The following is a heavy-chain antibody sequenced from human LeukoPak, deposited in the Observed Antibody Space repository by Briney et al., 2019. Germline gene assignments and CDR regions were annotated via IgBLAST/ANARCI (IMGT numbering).Heavy chain of an antibody. J-gene: IGHJ3*02. CDR3: ARGIVGATDAFDI. D-gene: IGHD1-26*01. CDR2: IYHSGST. V-gene: IGHV4-4*02. Sequence: SETLSLTCAVSGGSISSNNWWGWVRQPPGKGLEWIGEIYHSGSTNYNPSLKSRVTISVDTSKNQFSLKLSSVTAADTAVYYCARGIVGATDAFDIWGQGTMVTVSS. CDR1: GGSISSNNW.